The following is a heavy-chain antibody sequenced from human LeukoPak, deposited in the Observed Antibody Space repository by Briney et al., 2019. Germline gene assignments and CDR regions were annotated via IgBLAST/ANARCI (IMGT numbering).Heavy chain of an antibody. CDR1: GYTFTGYY. J-gene: IGHJ4*02. CDR2: INPNSGGT. V-gene: IGHV1-2*02. Sequence: ASVKVSCKASGYTFTGYYMHWVRQAPGQGLEWMGWINPNSGGTNYAQKLQGRVTMTRDTSISTAYMELSRLRSDDTAVYYCAKIANSRYYDRFDYWGQGTLVTVSS. CDR3: AKIANSRYYDRFDY. D-gene: IGHD3-22*01.